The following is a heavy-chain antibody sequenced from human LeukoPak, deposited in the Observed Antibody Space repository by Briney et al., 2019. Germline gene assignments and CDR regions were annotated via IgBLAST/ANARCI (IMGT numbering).Heavy chain of an antibody. J-gene: IGHJ4*02. Sequence: PSETLSLTCTVSGAFFSHYYYNWIRQTPGKGLEWIGYSYYNGITKYNSSLGNRITMSLDASGRFSLRLSSVTAADTAMYYCARFYYDDTGVSYYFDSWSQGIPVTVSS. D-gene: IGHD3-22*01. CDR1: GAFFSHYY. V-gene: IGHV4-59*01. CDR2: SYYNGIT. CDR3: ARFYYDDTGVSYYFDS.